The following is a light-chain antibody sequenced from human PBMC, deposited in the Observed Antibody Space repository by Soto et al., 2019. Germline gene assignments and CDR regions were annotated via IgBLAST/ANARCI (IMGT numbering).Light chain of an antibody. CDR3: CSYAGRSTVI. Sequence: QSVLTQPASVSGSPGQSITLSCTGTSGDIGTYNLVSWYQQHPGRAPELIIFEGNKRPSGVSNRFSGSKSGNTASLAISGLQAEDEADYHCCSYAGRSTVICGGGTKVTVL. J-gene: IGLJ2*01. V-gene: IGLV2-23*01. CDR1: SGDIGTYNL. CDR2: EGN.